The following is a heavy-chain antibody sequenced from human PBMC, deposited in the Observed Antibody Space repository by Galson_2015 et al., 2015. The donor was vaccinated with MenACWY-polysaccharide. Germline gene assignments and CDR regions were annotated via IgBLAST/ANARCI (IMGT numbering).Heavy chain of an antibody. Sequence: SLRLSCAASGFTFDNYNMNWVRQAPGKGLEWISAFYSGGTTYYADSVKGRFTISRDNSRDTLYLQMNSLRAGDTAVYYCARQVSSSRTYDYWGQGTLVTVSS. CDR1: GFTFDNYN. V-gene: IGHV3-66*04. J-gene: IGHJ4*02. CDR3: ARQVSSSRTYDY. D-gene: IGHD2-2*01. CDR2: FYSGGTT.